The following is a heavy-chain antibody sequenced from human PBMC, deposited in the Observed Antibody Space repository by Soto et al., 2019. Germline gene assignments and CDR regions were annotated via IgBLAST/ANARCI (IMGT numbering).Heavy chain of an antibody. D-gene: IGHD3-9*01. CDR2: IDPSDSYT. Sequence: GESLKISCKGSGHSFTSYWISWVRQMPGKGLEWMGRIDPSDSYTNYSPSFQGHVTLSADKSISTAYLQWSSLKASDTAMYYCATTPYYDILTGYYYYGMDFWGQGTTVTVSS. CDR3: ATTPYYDILTGYYYYGMDF. CDR1: GHSFTSYW. J-gene: IGHJ6*02. V-gene: IGHV5-10-1*01.